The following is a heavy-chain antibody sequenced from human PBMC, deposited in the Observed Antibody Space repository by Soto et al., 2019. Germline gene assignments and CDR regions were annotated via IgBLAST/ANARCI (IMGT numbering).Heavy chain of an antibody. J-gene: IGHJ3*02. Sequence: SVKVSCKASGGTFSSYAISWVRQAPGQGLEWMGGIIPIFGTANYAQKFQGRVTITADESTSTAYIELSSLRSEDTAVYYCARVVGATKAFDIWGQGTMVTVSS. V-gene: IGHV1-69*13. CDR1: GGTFSSYA. CDR2: IIPIFGTA. CDR3: ARVVGATKAFDI. D-gene: IGHD1-26*01.